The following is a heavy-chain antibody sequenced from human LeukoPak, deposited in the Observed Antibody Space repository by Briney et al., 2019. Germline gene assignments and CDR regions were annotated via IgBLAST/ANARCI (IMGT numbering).Heavy chain of an antibody. CDR2: MNPNSGNI. D-gene: IGHD2-21*02. V-gene: IGHV1-8*01. J-gene: IGHJ4*02. CDR3: ARGAKNKIVVVTAKTYYFDY. Sequence: ASVKVSCKASGYTFTSYDINWVRQATGQGLEWMGWMNPNSGNIGYAQKFQGRVTMTRNTSISTAYMELSSLRSEDTAVYYCARGAKNKIVVVTAKTYYFDYWGQGTLVTVSS. CDR1: GYTFTSYD.